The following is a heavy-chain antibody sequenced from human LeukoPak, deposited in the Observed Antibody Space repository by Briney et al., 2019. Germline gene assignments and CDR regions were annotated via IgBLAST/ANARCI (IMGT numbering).Heavy chain of an antibody. V-gene: IGHV3-21*01. Sequence: GGSLRLSCAASGVTFSRYSMNWVRQAPGKGLECVSSISSSSSFIYYAESVKGRFTISRDNAKNSLYLQMNSLRAKDTAVYYCARDPPLGSCSTISCPHLDYWGQGTLVNVSS. J-gene: IGHJ4*02. CDR3: ARDPPLGSCSTISCPHLDY. CDR1: GVTFSRYS. D-gene: IGHD2-2*01. CDR2: ISSSSSFI.